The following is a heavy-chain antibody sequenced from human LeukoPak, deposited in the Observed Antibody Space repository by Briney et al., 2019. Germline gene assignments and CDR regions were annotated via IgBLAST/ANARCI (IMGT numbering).Heavy chain of an antibody. V-gene: IGHV4-59*01. CDR2: IYYSGST. Sequence: SETLSLTCTVSGGSISSYYWSWIRQPPGKGPEWIGYIYYSGSTNYNPSLKSRVTISVDTSKSQFSLKLSSVTAAVTAVYYCARAIVGTVTTTFDYWGQGTLVTVSS. D-gene: IGHD4-11*01. J-gene: IGHJ4*02. CDR1: GGSISSYY. CDR3: ARAIVGTVTTTFDY.